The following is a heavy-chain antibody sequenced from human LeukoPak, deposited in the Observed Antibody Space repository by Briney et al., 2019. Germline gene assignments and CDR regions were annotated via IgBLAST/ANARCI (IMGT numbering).Heavy chain of an antibody. J-gene: IGHJ4*02. CDR1: GFTFSSYA. Sequence: GGSLRLSCSASGFTFSSYAMHWVRQAPGKGLEYVSSISSNWGSTYYADSVKGRFTISRDNSKNTLFIQMSSLRTEDTAVYYCASPYSGYDYNFDHWGQGTLVTVSS. CDR3: ASPYSGYDYNFDH. V-gene: IGHV3-64D*06. CDR2: ISSNWGST. D-gene: IGHD5-12*01.